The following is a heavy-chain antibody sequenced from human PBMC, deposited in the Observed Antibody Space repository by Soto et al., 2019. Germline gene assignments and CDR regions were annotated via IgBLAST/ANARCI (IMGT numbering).Heavy chain of an antibody. CDR1: GGSFSGYY. CDR3: ASGSTVTTYY. Sequence: SETLSLTCAVYGGSFSGYYWSLIRQPPGKGLEWIGEINHSGSTNYNPSLKSRVTISVDTSKNQFSLKLSSVTAADTAVYYCASGSTVTTYYWGQGTLVTVS. J-gene: IGHJ4*02. D-gene: IGHD4-17*01. CDR2: INHSGST. V-gene: IGHV4-34*01.